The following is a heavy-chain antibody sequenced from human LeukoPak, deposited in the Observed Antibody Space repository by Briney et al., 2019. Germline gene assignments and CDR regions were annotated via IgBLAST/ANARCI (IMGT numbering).Heavy chain of an antibody. V-gene: IGHV3-30*02. Sequence: PGGSLRLSCAASGFTFSTYAMHWVRQAPGKGLEWVTFIRFDGSNKFYADSVRGRFTISRDNSKNMLYLEMNSLRAEDTAVYYCAKGGTKGLYYFDYWGQGTLVTVSS. D-gene: IGHD3-16*01. CDR3: AKGGTKGLYYFDY. CDR2: IRFDGSNK. J-gene: IGHJ4*02. CDR1: GFTFSTYA.